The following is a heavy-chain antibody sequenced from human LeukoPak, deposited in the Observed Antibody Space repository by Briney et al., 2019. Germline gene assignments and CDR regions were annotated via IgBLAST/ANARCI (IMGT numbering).Heavy chain of an antibody. CDR2: ISSSGSTI. CDR1: RFTLSSYE. D-gene: IGHD5-18*01. CDR3: ARETPREDTAEFDP. V-gene: IGHV3-48*03. Sequence: VGSLRLSCAASRFTLSSYEMNWVRQAPGKGLEWVSYISSSGSTIYYADSVKGRFTISRDNAKNSLYLQMNSLRAEDTAGYYGARETPREDTAEFDPWGQGTLVTVSS. J-gene: IGHJ5*02.